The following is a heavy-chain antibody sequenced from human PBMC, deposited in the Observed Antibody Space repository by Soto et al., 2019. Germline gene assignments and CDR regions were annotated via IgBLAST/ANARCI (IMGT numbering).Heavy chain of an antibody. Sequence: QLQLQESGSGLVKPSQTLSLTCAVSGGSISSGGYSWSWIRQPPGKGLEWIGYIYHSGSTYYHPSLKSRVTISVARSTNQFSLKLTSVPAAPTAVYYCASVPSPWGQGTLVTVSS. V-gene: IGHV4-30-2*01. CDR3: ASVPSP. CDR1: GGSISSGGYS. CDR2: IYHSGST. D-gene: IGHD6-6*01. J-gene: IGHJ5*02.